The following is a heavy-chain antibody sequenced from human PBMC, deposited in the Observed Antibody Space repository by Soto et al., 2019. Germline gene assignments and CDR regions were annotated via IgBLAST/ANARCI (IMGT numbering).Heavy chain of an antibody. J-gene: IGHJ4*02. CDR2: ISSSSYI. D-gene: IGHD3-3*01. V-gene: IGHV3-21*01. CDR3: AREGYDFWSGYALDY. CDR1: GFTFSSYS. Sequence: GGSLRLSCAASGFTFSSYSMNWVRQAPGKGLEWVSSISSSSYIYYADSVKGRFTISRDNAKNSLYLQMNSLRAEDTAVYYCAREGYDFWSGYALDYWGQGTLVTVSS.